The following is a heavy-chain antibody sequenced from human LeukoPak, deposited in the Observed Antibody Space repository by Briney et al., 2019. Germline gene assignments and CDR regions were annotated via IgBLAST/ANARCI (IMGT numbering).Heavy chain of an antibody. CDR1: GYTFTTYD. J-gene: IGHJ5*02. Sequence: ASVKVSCKASGYTFTTYDINWVRQATGQGLEWMGWMNPNSGNTGFTQKFQGRVTMTRNTSISTAYMELSSLRSEDTAVYYCARGRGSGHKENWFDPWGQGTLVTVSS. D-gene: IGHD6-19*01. V-gene: IGHV1-8*01. CDR3: ARGRGSGHKENWFDP. CDR2: MNPNSGNT.